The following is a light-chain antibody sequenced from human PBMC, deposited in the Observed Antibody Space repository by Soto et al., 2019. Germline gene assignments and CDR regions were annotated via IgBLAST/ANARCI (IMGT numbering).Light chain of an antibody. CDR1: QSVSSSY. CDR2: GAS. CDR3: QQYCSSPIT. V-gene: IGKV3-20*01. Sequence: ERVLTQSPGTLSLSPGERATLSCRASQSVSSSYLAWYQQKPGQAPRLLNYGASSTATGIPARFSGSGSGTDFTLPISRLEPEDFAVYYCQQYCSSPITFGQGTRLEI. J-gene: IGKJ5*01.